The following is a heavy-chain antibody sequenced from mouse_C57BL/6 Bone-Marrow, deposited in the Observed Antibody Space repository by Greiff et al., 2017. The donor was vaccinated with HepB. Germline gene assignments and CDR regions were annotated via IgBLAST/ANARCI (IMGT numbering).Heavy chain of an antibody. CDR3: ARELKVYDGPWFAY. D-gene: IGHD2-3*01. J-gene: IGHJ3*01. Sequence: VKLMESGAELVRPGASVKLSCKASGYTFTDYYINWVKQRPGQGLEWIARIYPGSGNTYYNEKFKGKATLTAEKSSSTAYMQLSSLTSEDSAVYFCARELKVYDGPWFAYWGQGTLVTVSA. CDR2: IYPGSGNT. V-gene: IGHV1-76*01. CDR1: GYTFTDYY.